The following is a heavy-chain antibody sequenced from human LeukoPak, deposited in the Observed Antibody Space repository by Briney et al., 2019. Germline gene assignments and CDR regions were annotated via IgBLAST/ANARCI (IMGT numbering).Heavy chain of an antibody. Sequence: ASVKVSCKASGYTFTGYYIHWVRQAPGQGLEWMGWINPNSGGTNYAQKFQGRVTMTRDTSISTAYMELSRLRSDDTAMYYCASAEYYYDSSGYYTHAFDIWGQGTMVTVSS. V-gene: IGHV1-2*02. CDR1: GYTFTGYY. CDR3: ASAEYYYDSSGYYTHAFDI. J-gene: IGHJ3*02. CDR2: INPNSGGT. D-gene: IGHD3-22*01.